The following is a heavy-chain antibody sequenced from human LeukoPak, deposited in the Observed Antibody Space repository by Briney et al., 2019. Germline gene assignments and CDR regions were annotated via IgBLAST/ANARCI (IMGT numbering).Heavy chain of an antibody. CDR2: MNPNSGNT. V-gene: IGHV1-8*02. J-gene: IGHJ6*02. CDR3: ARAPYYYGSGINQGMDV. D-gene: IGHD3-10*01. Sequence: ASVKVSCKASGYTFTGYYMHWVRQAPGQGLEWMGWMNPNSGNTGYAQKFQGRVTMTRNTSISTAYMELSSLRSEDTAVYYCARAPYYYGSGINQGMDVWGQGTTVTVSS. CDR1: GYTFTGYY.